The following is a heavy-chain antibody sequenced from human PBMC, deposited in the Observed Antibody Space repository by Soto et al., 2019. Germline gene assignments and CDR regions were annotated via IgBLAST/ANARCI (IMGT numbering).Heavy chain of an antibody. J-gene: IGHJ4*02. CDR2: IYPGDSDT. V-gene: IGHV5-51*01. CDR1: GYSFINYW. Sequence: GASLKISCKGSGYSFINYWIGWVRQMPGKGLEWMGIIYPGDSDTRYSPSFQGQVTISADKSISTAYLQWSSLKASDTAMYYCARAVAVPADFDYWGQGTLVTVSS. D-gene: IGHD6-19*01. CDR3: ARAVAVPADFDY.